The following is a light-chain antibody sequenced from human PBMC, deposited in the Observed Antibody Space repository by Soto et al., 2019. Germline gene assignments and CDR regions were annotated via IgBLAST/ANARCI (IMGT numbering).Light chain of an antibody. Sequence: IAWTRFPGALPLLPRERAAPHCMSSQSVSSSYLAWYQQKPGQAPRLLIYGASTRATGIPARFSSSGSGTEFTLTISSLEPEDFAVYYCQQRSNWPRTVGQGTKVDIK. CDR1: QSVSSSY. J-gene: IGKJ1*01. CDR3: QQRSNWPRT. CDR2: GAS. V-gene: IGKV3D-20*02.